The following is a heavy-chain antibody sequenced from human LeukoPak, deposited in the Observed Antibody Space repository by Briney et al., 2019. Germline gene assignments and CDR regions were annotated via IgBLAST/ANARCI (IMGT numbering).Heavy chain of an antibody. CDR2: INPSGST. J-gene: IGHJ4*02. V-gene: IGHV4-34*06. CDR1: GGSFSGYY. CDR3: Y. Sequence: SETLSLTCAVYGGSFSGYYWSWIRQPPGKGLEWIGEINPSGSTNYNPSLKSRVTISVDTSKNQLTLVRGVLTPKKKGYYFDYWGQGTLVTVSS.